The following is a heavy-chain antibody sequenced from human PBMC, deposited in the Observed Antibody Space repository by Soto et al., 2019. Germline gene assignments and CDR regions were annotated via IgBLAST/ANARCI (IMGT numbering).Heavy chain of an antibody. V-gene: IGHV1-3*01. CDR3: ARVRFLDEDSVAFDI. CDR2: INAGNGNT. Sequence: ASVKVSCKASGYTFTSYAMHWVRQAPGQRLEWMGWINAGNGNTKYSQKFQGRVTITRDTSASTAYMELSSLRSEDTVVYYCARVRFLDEDSVAFDIWGQGTMVTVSS. CDR1: GYTFTSYA. D-gene: IGHD3-10*01. J-gene: IGHJ3*02.